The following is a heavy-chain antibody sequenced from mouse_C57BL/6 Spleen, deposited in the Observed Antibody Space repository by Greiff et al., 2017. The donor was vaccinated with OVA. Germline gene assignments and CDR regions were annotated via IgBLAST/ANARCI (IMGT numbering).Heavy chain of an antibody. V-gene: IGHV1-78*01. CDR3: ASMVTSNWYFDV. CDR1: GYTFTDHT. J-gene: IGHJ1*03. D-gene: IGHD2-2*01. Sequence: VQLQQSDAELVKPGASVKISCKVSGYTFTDHTIHWMKQRPEQGLEWIGYIYPRDDSTKYNEKFKGKATLTADKSSSTAYMQLNSLTSEDSAVYFCASMVTSNWYFDVWGTGTTVTVSS. CDR2: IYPRDDST.